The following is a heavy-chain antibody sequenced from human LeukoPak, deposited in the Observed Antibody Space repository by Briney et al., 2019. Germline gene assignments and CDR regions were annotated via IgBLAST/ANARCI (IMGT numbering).Heavy chain of an antibody. D-gene: IGHD5-18*01. CDR2: VIPTLGIA. V-gene: IGHV1-69*04. CDR1: GYTFTSYY. CDR3: AREYGGAYSYGYYY. J-gene: IGHJ4*02. Sequence: SVKVSCKSSGYTFTSYYMYWVRQAPGQGLEWVGRVIPTLGIANYAQNFQGRVTITADKSTGTAYMEVSSLRSEDTAVYYCAREYGGAYSYGYYYWGQGTLVSVSS.